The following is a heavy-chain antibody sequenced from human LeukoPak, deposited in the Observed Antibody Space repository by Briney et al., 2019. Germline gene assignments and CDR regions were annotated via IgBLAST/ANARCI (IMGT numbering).Heavy chain of an antibody. CDR3: AADLAVPYYYYGMDV. J-gene: IGHJ6*02. Sequence: SVKVSCKASGFTFTSSAMQWVRQARGQRLEWIGWIVVGSGNTNYAQKFQERVTITRDVSTSTAYMELSSLRSEDTAVYYCAADLAVPYYYYGMDVWGQGTTVTVSS. CDR1: GFTFTSSA. V-gene: IGHV1-58*02. CDR2: IVVGSGNT. D-gene: IGHD6-19*01.